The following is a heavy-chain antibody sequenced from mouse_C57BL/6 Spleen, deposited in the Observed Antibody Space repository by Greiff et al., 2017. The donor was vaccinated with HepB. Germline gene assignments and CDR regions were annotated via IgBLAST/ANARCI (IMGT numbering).Heavy chain of an antibody. Sequence: QVQLQQSGTELVKPGASVKLSCKASGYTFTSYWMHWVKQRPRQGLEWIGNINPSNGGTNYNEKFKSKATLTVDKSSSTAYMQLSSLTSEDSAVYYCARESYYDYDIDYFDYWGQGTTRTVSS. CDR1: GYTFTSYW. V-gene: IGHV1-53*01. D-gene: IGHD2-4*01. CDR2: INPSNGGT. CDR3: ARESYYDYDIDYFDY. J-gene: IGHJ2*01.